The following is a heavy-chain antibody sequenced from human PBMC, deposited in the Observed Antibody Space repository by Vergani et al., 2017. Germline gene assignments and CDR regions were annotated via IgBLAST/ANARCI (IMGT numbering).Heavy chain of an antibody. CDR2: IDPSDSYT. Sequence: EVQLVQSGAEVKTPGESLRISCKGSGYSFTSYWISWVRQMPGKGLEWMGRIDPSDSYTNYSPSFQGHVTISADKSISTAYLQWSSLKASDTAMYYCARQVAVAGKWWGPYYYYGMDVWGQGTTVTVS. D-gene: IGHD6-19*01. V-gene: IGHV5-10-1*01. CDR1: GYSFTSYW. CDR3: ARQVAVAGKWWGPYYYYGMDV. J-gene: IGHJ6*02.